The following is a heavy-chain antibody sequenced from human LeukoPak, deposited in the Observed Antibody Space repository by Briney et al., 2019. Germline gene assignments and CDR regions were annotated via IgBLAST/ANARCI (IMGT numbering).Heavy chain of an antibody. V-gene: IGHV5-51*01. D-gene: IGHD1-26*01. J-gene: IGHJ4*02. CDR1: GYSFTSYW. Sequence: GESLQISCKGSGYSFTSYWIGWGRQMPGKGLEWMGIIYPGDSDTRYSPASQGQVTISADKSISTAYLQWSSLKAADTAMYYCARLPQWGGTYHFDYWGQGTLLTVSS. CDR2: IYPGDSDT. CDR3: ARLPQWGGTYHFDY.